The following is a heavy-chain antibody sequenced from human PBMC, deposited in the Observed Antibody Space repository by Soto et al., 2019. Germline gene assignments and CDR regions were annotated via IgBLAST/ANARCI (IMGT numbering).Heavy chain of an antibody. CDR3: VKQDGYSYAFDI. CDR2: ISSNGGST. CDR1: GFAFSSYA. J-gene: IGHJ3*02. V-gene: IGHV3-64D*06. Sequence: EVQLVESGGGLVQPGGSLRLSCSASGFAFSSYAMHWVRQAPGKGLEYVSAISSNGGSTYYADSVKGRFTISRDNSKNTLYLQMSSLRAEDTAVYYCVKQDGYSYAFDIWGQGTMVTVSS. D-gene: IGHD5-18*01.